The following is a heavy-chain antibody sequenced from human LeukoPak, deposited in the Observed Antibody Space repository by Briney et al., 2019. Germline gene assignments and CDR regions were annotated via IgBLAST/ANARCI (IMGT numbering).Heavy chain of an antibody. CDR3: ARFGVVPAAMPSY. CDR2: IYYSGST. CDR1: GGSLSSYY. V-gene: IGHV4-59*08. D-gene: IGHD2-2*01. Sequence: SETLSLTCSVSGGSLSSYYWNWIRQPPGKGLEWIGYIYYSGSTYYNPSLKSRVTISVDTSKNQFSLKLSSVTAADTAVYYCARFGVVPAAMPSYWGQGTLVTVSS. J-gene: IGHJ4*02.